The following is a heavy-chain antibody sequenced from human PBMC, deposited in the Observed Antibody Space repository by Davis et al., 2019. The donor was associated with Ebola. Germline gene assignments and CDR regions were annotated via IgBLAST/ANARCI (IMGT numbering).Heavy chain of an antibody. V-gene: IGHV3-11*04. CDR3: ARGPSTGNSFSY. D-gene: IGHD6-13*01. CDR2: IGHSSATI. J-gene: IGHJ4*02. CDR1: GFTFSDHY. Sequence: GESLKISCAASGFTFSDHYMAWIRQAPGKGLDWVSCIGHSSATIYYADSVKGRFTISRDNAKNSLYLHMNSLRAEDTAVYYCARGPSTGNSFSYWGQGTLVTVSS.